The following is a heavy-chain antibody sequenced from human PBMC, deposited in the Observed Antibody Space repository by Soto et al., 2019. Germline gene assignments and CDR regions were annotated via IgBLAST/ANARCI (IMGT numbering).Heavy chain of an antibody. CDR3: ARAGYCSSTSCYAYYYYYYMDV. Sequence: PSQTLSLTCAISGDSVSSNSAAWNWIRQSPSRGLEWLGRTYYRSKWYNDYAVSVKSRITINPDTSKNQFSLQLNSVTPEDTAVYYCARAGYCSSTSCYAYYYYYYMDVWGKGTTVTVSS. D-gene: IGHD2-2*01. CDR1: GDSVSSNSAA. CDR2: TYYRSKWYN. J-gene: IGHJ6*03. V-gene: IGHV6-1*01.